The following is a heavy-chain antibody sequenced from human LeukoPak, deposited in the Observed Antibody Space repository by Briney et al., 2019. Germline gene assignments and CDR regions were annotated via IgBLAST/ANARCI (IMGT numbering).Heavy chain of an antibody. CDR1: GFTLTYYW. J-gene: IGHJ4*02. CDR3: VRPPAGEFRPFDY. V-gene: IGHV3-74*01. Sequence: PGGSLRLSCAASGFTLTYYWMHWVRQAPGKGLVWVSRINSDGSSTSYADSVKGRFTISRDNAKNTLYLQMNSLRAEDTAVYYCVRPPAGEFRPFDYWGQGTLVTVSS. CDR2: INSDGSST. D-gene: IGHD3-10*01.